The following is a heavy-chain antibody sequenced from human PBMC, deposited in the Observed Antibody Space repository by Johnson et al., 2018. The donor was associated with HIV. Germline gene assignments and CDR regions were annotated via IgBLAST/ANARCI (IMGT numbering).Heavy chain of an antibody. CDR2: IKQEGRET. Sequence: VQLVESGGGLVQPGGSLRLSCAASEFIFSNYWMSWVRQAPGKGLEWVANIKQEGRETHYIDSVKGRFTISRDNAKNSLYMQMNSLRAEDTAVYYCSRHSQRGYRGDDAFDIWGQGTMVTVSS. D-gene: IGHD5-12*01. CDR1: EFIFSNYW. J-gene: IGHJ3*02. CDR3: SRHSQRGYRGDDAFDI. V-gene: IGHV3-7*05.